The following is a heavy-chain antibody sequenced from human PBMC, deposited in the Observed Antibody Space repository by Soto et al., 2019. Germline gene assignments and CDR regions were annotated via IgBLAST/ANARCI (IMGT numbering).Heavy chain of an antibody. V-gene: IGHV1-18*01. CDR2: ISGYNGKT. D-gene: IGHD6-19*01. CDR3: ARDETYTAGWYFEH. CDR1: GYMFNSYG. J-gene: IGHJ4*02. Sequence: QVQLVQSGAEVKKRGASVKVSCKASGYMFNSYGMSWLRQAPGQGLEWIGWISGYNGKTDLAQKFQGRVTMTTEASTSTVYMEFTSLRFHDTALYYCARDETYTAGWYFEHWGQGTLVTVPS.